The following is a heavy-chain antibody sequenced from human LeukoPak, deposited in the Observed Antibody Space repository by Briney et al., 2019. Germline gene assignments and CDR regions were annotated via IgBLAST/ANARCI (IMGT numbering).Heavy chain of an antibody. CDR3: AREGSPHDFWSGYSGWWFDP. CDR1: GGTFSSYA. J-gene: IGHJ5*02. CDR2: IIPIFGTA. Sequence: SSVKVSCKASGGTFSSYAISWVRQAPGQGLEWMGGIIPIFGTANYAQKFQGRVTITTDESTSTAYMELSSLRSEDTAVYYCAREGSPHDFWSGYSGWWFDPWGQGTMVTVSS. D-gene: IGHD3-3*01. V-gene: IGHV1-69*05.